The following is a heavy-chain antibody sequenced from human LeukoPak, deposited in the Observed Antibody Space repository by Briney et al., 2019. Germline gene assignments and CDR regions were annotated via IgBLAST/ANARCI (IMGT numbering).Heavy chain of an antibody. J-gene: IGHJ5*02. V-gene: IGHV3-9*01. Sequence: PGRSLRLSCAASGFTFDDYAMHWVRQAPGKGLEWVSGISWNSGSIGYADSVKGRFTISRDNAKNSLYLQMNSLRAEDTALYYCAKGKVVPAPIGSGWFDPWGRGTLVTVSS. CDR1: GFTFDDYA. CDR3: AKGKVVPAPIGSGWFDP. D-gene: IGHD2-2*02. CDR2: ISWNSGSI.